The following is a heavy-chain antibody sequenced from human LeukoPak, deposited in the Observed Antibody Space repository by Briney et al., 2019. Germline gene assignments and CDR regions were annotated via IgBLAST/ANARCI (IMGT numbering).Heavy chain of an antibody. CDR2: INPGDSHT. CDR3: ARGPSYYYMDV. J-gene: IGHJ6*03. CDR1: GYRFTCYW. Sequence: GESLKISCKGSGYRFTCYWIAWVRQMPGKGLEWMGIINPGDSHTTYSPSFRGQVTISADESITTAYLQWSSLKASDTAMYYCARGPSYYYMDVWGKGTTVTVSS. V-gene: IGHV5-51*01.